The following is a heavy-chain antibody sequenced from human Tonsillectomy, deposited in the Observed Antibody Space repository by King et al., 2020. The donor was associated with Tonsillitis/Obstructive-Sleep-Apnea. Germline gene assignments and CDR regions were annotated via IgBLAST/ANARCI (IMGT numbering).Heavy chain of an antibody. J-gene: IGHJ4*02. CDR1: GGSIGSDY. CDR2: IYNSGST. V-gene: IGHV4-59*08. Sequence: VQLQESGPGLVKPSETLSLTCTVSGGSIGSDYWSWIRQPPGKGLEWIGYIYNSGSTSYNPSLKSRVTISLDTSKNQFSLKLRSVTAADTAVYYCATQTTVTYFDYWGQGTLVTVPS. CDR3: ATQTTVTYFDY. D-gene: IGHD4-11*01.